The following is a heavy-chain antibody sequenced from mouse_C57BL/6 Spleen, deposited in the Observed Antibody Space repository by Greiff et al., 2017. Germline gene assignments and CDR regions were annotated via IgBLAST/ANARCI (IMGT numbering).Heavy chain of an antibody. D-gene: IGHD1-1*01. CDR3: ATSPTGEDY. CDR2: INPYNGDT. J-gene: IGHJ2*01. Sequence: DVKLQESGPELVKPGDSVKISCKASGYSFTGYFMNWVMQSHGKSLEWIGRINPYNGDTFYNQKFKGKATLTVDKSSSTAHMELRSLTSEDSAVYYCATSPTGEDYWGQGTTLTVSS. V-gene: IGHV1-20*01. CDR1: GYSFTGYF.